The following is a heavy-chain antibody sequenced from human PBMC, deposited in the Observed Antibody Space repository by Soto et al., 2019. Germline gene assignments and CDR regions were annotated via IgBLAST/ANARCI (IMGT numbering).Heavy chain of an antibody. CDR1: GGTFSSYA. Sequence: QVQLVQSGAEVKKTGSSVKVSCKASGGTFSSYAISWVRQAPGQGLEWMGGIIPIFVTANYAQKFQGRVTITADESTSTAYMELSSLRSEDTAVYYCARSITGTVSYYYGMDVWGQGTTVTVSS. V-gene: IGHV1-69*12. CDR3: ARSITGTVSYYYGMDV. CDR2: IIPIFVTA. J-gene: IGHJ6*02. D-gene: IGHD1-20*01.